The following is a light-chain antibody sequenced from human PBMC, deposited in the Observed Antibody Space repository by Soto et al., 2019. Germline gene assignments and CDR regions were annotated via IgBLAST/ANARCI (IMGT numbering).Light chain of an antibody. J-gene: IGKJ1*01. CDR2: DAS. CDR1: QDIRNY. CDR3: QQYDNLSS. V-gene: IGKV1-33*01. Sequence: DIQMTQSPSSLSASVGDRVTITCQASQDIRNYLNWYQQKPGKAPKLLIYDASNLETGVPSRFSGSRSGTDFTFTISSLQPEDIATYYCQQYDNLSSFGQGTKVEIK.